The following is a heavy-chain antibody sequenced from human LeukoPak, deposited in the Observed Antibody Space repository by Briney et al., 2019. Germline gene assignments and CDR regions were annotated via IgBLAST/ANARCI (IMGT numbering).Heavy chain of an antibody. CDR1: GYTFTAYY. V-gene: IGHV1-2*02. D-gene: IGHD4-17*01. CDR2: INPNSGGI. Sequence: GASVKGSCKASGYTFTAYYIHWVRQAPGQGLEWIGWINPNSGGINYAENFQGRVTMTTDTSTSTAYMELRNLRSDDTAVYYCARRGGKNYGDYVVYYYYMDVWGKGTTVTVSS. J-gene: IGHJ6*03. CDR3: ARRGGKNYGDYVVYYYYMDV.